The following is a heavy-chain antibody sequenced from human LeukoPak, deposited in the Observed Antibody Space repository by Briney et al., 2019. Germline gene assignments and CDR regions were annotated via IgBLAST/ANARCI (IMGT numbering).Heavy chain of an antibody. CDR2: ISSSSSYI. CDR3: ARDRGNWNYVYYFDY. D-gene: IGHD1-7*01. CDR1: GFTFSSYS. V-gene: IGHV3-21*01. J-gene: IGHJ4*02. Sequence: GGSLRLSCAASGFTFSSYSRNWVSQAPGEGLEWVTSISSSSSYIYYADSVKGRFTISRDNAKNSLYLQMNSLRAEDTAVYYCARDRGNWNYVYYFDYWGQGTMVTVSS.